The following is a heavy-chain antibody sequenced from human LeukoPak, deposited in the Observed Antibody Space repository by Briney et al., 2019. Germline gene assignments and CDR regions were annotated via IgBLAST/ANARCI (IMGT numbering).Heavy chain of an antibody. D-gene: IGHD6-6*01. J-gene: IGHJ6*03. Sequence: ASVKVSCKASGYTFTGYYMHWVRQAPGQGLEWMGGIIPIFGTANYAQKFQGRVTITTDESTSTAYMELSSLRSEDTAVYYCARGGIAARSSLYYYYYMDVWGKGTTVTVSS. CDR2: IIPIFGTA. CDR3: ARGGIAARSSLYYYYYMDV. CDR1: GYTFTGYY. V-gene: IGHV1-69*05.